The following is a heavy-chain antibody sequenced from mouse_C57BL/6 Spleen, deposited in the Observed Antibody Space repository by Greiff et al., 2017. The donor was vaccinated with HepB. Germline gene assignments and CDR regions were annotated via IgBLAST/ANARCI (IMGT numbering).Heavy chain of an antibody. D-gene: IGHD6-5*01. Sequence: QVQLQQPGAELVKPGASVKLSCKASGYTFTSYWMQWVKQRPGQGLEWIGEIDPSDSYTNYNQKFKGKATLTVATSSSTAYMQLSSLTSEDSAVYYCARSYAWGYYAMDYWGQGTSVTVSS. CDR3: ARSYAWGYYAMDY. J-gene: IGHJ4*01. CDR1: GYTFTSYW. CDR2: IDPSDSYT. V-gene: IGHV1-50*01.